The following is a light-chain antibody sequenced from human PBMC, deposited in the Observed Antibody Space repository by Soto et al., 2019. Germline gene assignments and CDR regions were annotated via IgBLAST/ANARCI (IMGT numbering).Light chain of an antibody. Sequence: DIQMTQSPSTLSASVGDRVTITCRASQSINAWLAWYQQKPGKAPKLLIYDASSLESGVPSRFSGSGSGTEFTLTISSLQPEDFATYYCQQSYSTPPWTFGQGTKVDI. CDR2: DAS. J-gene: IGKJ1*01. CDR3: QQSYSTPPWT. V-gene: IGKV1-5*01. CDR1: QSINAW.